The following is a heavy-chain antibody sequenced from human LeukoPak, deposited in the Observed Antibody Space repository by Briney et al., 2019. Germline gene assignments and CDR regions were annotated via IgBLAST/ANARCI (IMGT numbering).Heavy chain of an antibody. CDR3: ARDPTTVVTTPYYFDF. J-gene: IGHJ4*02. V-gene: IGHV4-34*01. D-gene: IGHD4-23*01. CDR2: INDRGHT. CDR1: GGSFSGYH. Sequence: PSETQSLTCAVHGGSFSGYHWNWIRQSPGKGLEWIGEINDRGHTNYNPSLESRITISVDTSKKQFSLNLSSVTAADTAVYYCARDPTTVVTTPYYFDFWGQGTLVTVSS.